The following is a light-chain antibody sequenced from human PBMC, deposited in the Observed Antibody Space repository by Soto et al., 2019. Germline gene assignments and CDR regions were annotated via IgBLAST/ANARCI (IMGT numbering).Light chain of an antibody. Sequence: DIVMTQSPLSLPVTPGEPASISCRSSQSLLHSNGYNYLDWYLQKPGQSPQLLIYLGSNRASGVPDRFSGGGSGTDFTLKISRVDAEDVGVYYCMQGLHMYTFGQGTKLEIK. CDR2: LGS. CDR3: MQGLHMYT. V-gene: IGKV2-28*01. CDR1: QSLLHSNGYNY. J-gene: IGKJ2*01.